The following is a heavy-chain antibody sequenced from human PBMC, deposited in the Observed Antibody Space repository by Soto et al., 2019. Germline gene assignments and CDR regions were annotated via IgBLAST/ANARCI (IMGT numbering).Heavy chain of an antibody. CDR2: ISYDGSNK. D-gene: IGHD3-3*01. CDR1: GFTFSSYA. J-gene: IGHJ6*02. Sequence: PGGSLRLSCAASGFTFSSYAMHWVRQAPGKGLEWVAVISYDGSNKYYADSVKGRFTISRDNAKNTLYLQMNSLRAEDTAVYYCARPQYLFLEWLYGMDVWGQGTTVTVSS. V-gene: IGHV3-30-3*01. CDR3: ARPQYLFLEWLYGMDV.